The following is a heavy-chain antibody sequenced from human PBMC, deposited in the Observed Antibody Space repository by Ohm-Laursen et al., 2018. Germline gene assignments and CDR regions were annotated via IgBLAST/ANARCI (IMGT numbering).Heavy chain of an antibody. D-gene: IGHD5-18*01. Sequence: SVKVSCKASGFTFTSSAMQWVRQARGQRLEWIGWIVVGSGNTNYAQKFQGRVTITRDMSTSTAYMELSSLRSEDTAVYYCAAVNRRGYSYGYWGQGTLVTVSS. J-gene: IGHJ4*02. CDR2: IVVGSGNT. CDR1: GFTFTSSA. CDR3: AAVNRRGYSYGY. V-gene: IGHV1-58*02.